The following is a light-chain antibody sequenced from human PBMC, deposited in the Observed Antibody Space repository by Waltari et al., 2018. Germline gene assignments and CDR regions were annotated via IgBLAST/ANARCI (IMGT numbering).Light chain of an antibody. Sequence: DIVMTQSPLSLPVTPGEPASISCRSSQSLLHSNGYNYLDWYLQKPGQSPQPLIYLVSNRASGVPDRFSGSGSGTDFTLKISRVEAEDVGVYYCMQALQTSFTFGPGTKVDIK. CDR3: MQALQTSFT. CDR2: LVS. V-gene: IGKV2-28*01. J-gene: IGKJ3*01. CDR1: QSLLHSNGYNY.